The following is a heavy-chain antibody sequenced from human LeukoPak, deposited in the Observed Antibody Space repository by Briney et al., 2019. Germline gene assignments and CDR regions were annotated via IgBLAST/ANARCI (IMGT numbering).Heavy chain of an antibody. CDR3: ARSGGSSSRNFDY. V-gene: IGHV3-21*01. Sequence: GGSLRLSCAASGFTFSSYSMNWVRQAPGKGLEWVSSISSSSSYIYYADSVKGRFTISRDNAKNSLYLQMNSLRAEDTAVYYCARSGGSSSRNFDYWAREPWSPSPQ. J-gene: IGHJ4*02. D-gene: IGHD2-15*01. CDR2: ISSSSSYI. CDR1: GFTFSSYS.